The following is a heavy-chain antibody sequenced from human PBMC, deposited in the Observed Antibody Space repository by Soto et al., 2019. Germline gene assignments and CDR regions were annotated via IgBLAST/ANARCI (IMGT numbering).Heavy chain of an antibody. CDR1: GFTFTSSA. J-gene: IGHJ4*02. CDR2: ISAYNGNT. V-gene: IGHV1-18*01. Sequence: ASVKVSCKASGFTFTSSAVQWVRQAPGQGLEWMGWISAYNGNTNYAQKLQGRVTMTTDTSTSTAYMELRSLRSDDTAVYYCARESWELLSNFDYWGQGTLVTVSS. CDR3: ARESWELLSNFDY. D-gene: IGHD1-26*01.